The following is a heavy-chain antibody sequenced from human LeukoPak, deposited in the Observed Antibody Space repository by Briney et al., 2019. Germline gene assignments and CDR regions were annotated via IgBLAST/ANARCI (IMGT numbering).Heavy chain of an antibody. CDR2: ISSSSSTI. J-gene: IGHJ4*02. CDR3: ARGSSFHNY. CDR1: GFTFSSYG. V-gene: IGHV3-48*01. Sequence: GGSLRLSCAASGFTFSSYGMTWVRQAPGKGLEWVSYISSSSSTIYYADSVKGRFTISRDNAKNSLYLQMNSLRAEDTALYYCARGSSFHNYWGQGTLVTVSS. D-gene: IGHD6-6*01.